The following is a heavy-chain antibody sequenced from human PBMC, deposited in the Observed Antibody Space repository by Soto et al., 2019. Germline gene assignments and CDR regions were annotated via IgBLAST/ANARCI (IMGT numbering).Heavy chain of an antibody. CDR1: GFTFDQYT. D-gene: IGHD3-16*01. J-gene: IGHJ6*03. CDR3: AKEMITFGDFTYYYMDV. Sequence: EVQLVESGGGLVQPGRSLRLACAASGFTFDQYTMHWVRQAPGKGLEWVSSITWHSGTIGYADSVKGRFTISRDNAKNSLYLQMNRLRGEYTALYYCAKEMITFGDFTYYYMDVWGNGTTVTVSS. CDR2: ITWHSGTI. V-gene: IGHV3-9*01.